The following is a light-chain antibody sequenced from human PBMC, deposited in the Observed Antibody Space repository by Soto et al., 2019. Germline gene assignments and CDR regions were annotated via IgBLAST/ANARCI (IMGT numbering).Light chain of an antibody. J-gene: IGLJ3*02. V-gene: IGLV2-14*03. Sequence: QSALTQPASLSGSPGQSITISCTGTSSDIGSSNYVSWYQQHPGKAPKLMIFDVSYRPSGISDRLSGSKSGNTASLTISGLQPEDEADYYCSSYGASSTLFGGGTKLTAL. CDR1: SSDIGSSNY. CDR2: DVS. CDR3: SSYGASSTL.